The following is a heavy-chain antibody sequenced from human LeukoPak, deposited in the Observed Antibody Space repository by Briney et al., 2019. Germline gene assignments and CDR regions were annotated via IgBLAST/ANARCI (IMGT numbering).Heavy chain of an antibody. CDR3: AGVRRWLHRREIDY. J-gene: IGHJ4*02. D-gene: IGHD5-24*01. CDR1: DTFTSYG. CDR2: ISAYNGNT. V-gene: IGHV1-18*01. Sequence: GASVKVSCKASDTFTSYGISWVRQAPGQGLEWMGWISAYNGNTNYAQKLQGRVTMTTDTSTSTAYMELRSLRSDDTAVYYCAGVRRWLHRREIDYWGQGTLVTVSS.